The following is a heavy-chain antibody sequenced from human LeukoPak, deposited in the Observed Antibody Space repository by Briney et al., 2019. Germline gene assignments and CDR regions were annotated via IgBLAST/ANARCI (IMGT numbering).Heavy chain of an antibody. V-gene: IGHV4-59*08. CDR2: IYYSGST. D-gene: IGHD4-17*01. CDR3: ARRYDYGDYDWFDP. J-gene: IGHJ5*02. CDR1: GGPISSYY. Sequence: PSETLSLTCTVSGGPISSYYWSWIRQPPGKGLEWVGYIYYSGSTNYNPSLKSRVTISVDTSKNQFSLKLSSVTAADTAVYYCARRYDYGDYDWFDPWGQGTLVTVSS.